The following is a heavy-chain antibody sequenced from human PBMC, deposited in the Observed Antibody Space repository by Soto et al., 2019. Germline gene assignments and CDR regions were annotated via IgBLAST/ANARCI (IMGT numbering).Heavy chain of an antibody. CDR2: IYYSGST. CDR3: ARPTAARFGAFDI. D-gene: IGHD6-6*01. J-gene: IGHJ3*02. Sequence: SETLSLTCTVSGGSISSSSYYWGWIRQPPGKGLEWIGSIYYSGSTYYNPSLKSRVTISVDTSKNQFSLKLSSVTAADTAVYYCARPTAARFGAFDIWGQGTMVTVSS. CDR1: GGSISSSSYY. V-gene: IGHV4-39*01.